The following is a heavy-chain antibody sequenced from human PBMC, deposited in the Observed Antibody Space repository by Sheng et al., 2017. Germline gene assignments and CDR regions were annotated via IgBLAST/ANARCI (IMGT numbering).Heavy chain of an antibody. D-gene: IGHD3-10*01. CDR2: IWYDGSNK. V-gene: IGHV3-33*01. CDR3: ARDGMDGSGSYPLYAFDI. Sequence: QVQLVESGGGVVQPGRSLRLSCAASGFTFSSYGMHWVRQAPGKGLEWVAVIWYDGSNKYYADSVKGRFTISRDNSKNTLYLQMNSLRAEDTAVYYCARDGMDGSGSYPLYAFDIWGQGTMVTVSS. CDR1: GFTFSSYG. J-gene: IGHJ3*02.